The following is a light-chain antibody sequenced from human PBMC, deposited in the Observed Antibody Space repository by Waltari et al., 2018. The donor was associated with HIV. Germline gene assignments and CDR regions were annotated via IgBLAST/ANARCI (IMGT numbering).Light chain of an antibody. CDR2: DAS. J-gene: IGKJ2*01. Sequence: EIVMTQSPATLSVSPAERATLSCRASQSVSSNLAWYQQKPGQAPRLLIYDASTRATGIPARFSGSGSGTYFTLTISSLQSEDFAVYYCQQYNNWPPGTFGQGAKLEIK. CDR3: QQYNNWPPGT. CDR1: QSVSSN. V-gene: IGKV3-15*01.